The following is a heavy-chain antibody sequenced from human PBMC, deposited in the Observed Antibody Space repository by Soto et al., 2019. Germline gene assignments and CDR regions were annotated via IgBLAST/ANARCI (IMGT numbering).Heavy chain of an antibody. Sequence: GASVKVSCKASGGTFSSYAISWVRQAPGQGLEWMGGIIPIFGTANYAQKFQGRVTITADESPSTAYMELSSLRSEDTAVYYCARIYCSGGSCPFGMDVWGQGTTVTVSS. CDR3: ARIYCSGGSCPFGMDV. CDR1: GGTFSSYA. D-gene: IGHD2-15*01. CDR2: IIPIFGTA. J-gene: IGHJ6*02. V-gene: IGHV1-69*13.